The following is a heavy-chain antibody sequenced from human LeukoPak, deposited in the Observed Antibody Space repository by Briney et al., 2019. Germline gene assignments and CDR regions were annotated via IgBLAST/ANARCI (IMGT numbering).Heavy chain of an antibody. CDR1: GGSFSGYY. V-gene: IGHV4-34*01. J-gene: IGHJ5*02. D-gene: IGHD2-2*01. CDR2: INHSGST. CDR3: ARAQYQLQRWFDP. Sequence: PSETLSLTCAVYGGSFSGYYWSWIRQPPGKGLEWIGEINHSGSTNYIPSLKSRVTISVDTSKNQFSLKLSSVTAADTAVYYCARAQYQLQRWFDPWGQGTLVTASS.